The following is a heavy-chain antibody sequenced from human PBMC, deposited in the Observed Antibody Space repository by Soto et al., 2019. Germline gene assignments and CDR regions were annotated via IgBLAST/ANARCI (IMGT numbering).Heavy chain of an antibody. D-gene: IGHD3-10*01. V-gene: IGHV4-59*08. Sequence: SETLSLTCTVSGGSISSYYWSWIRQPPWKGLEWIGYIYYSGSTNYNPSLKSRVTISVDTSKNQFSLKLSSVTAADTAVYYCARHLAFNYYGSGSYYRDNWFDPWGQGTLVTVSS. CDR1: GGSISSYY. CDR3: ARHLAFNYYGSGSYYRDNWFDP. CDR2: IYYSGST. J-gene: IGHJ5*02.